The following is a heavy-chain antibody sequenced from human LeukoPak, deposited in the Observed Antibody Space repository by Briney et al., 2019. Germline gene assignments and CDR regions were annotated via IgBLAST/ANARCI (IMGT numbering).Heavy chain of an antibody. V-gene: IGHV4-59*12. D-gene: IGHD4-17*01. CDR2: IYYSGST. CDR1: GGSISSYY. CDR3: ARFHGDLFDY. J-gene: IGHJ4*02. Sequence: SETLSLTCTVSGGSISSYYWSWIRQPPGKGLEWIGYIYYSGSTNYNPSLKSRVTMSVDTSKNQFSLKLSSVTAADTAVYYCARFHGDLFDYWGQGTLVTVSS.